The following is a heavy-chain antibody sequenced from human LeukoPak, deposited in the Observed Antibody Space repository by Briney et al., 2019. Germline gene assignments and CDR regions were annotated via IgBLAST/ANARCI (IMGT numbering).Heavy chain of an antibody. V-gene: IGHV4-34*01. CDR2: INHSGST. CDR3: ARAPLILTGYYP. D-gene: IGHD3-9*01. CDR1: GGSFRGYY. J-gene: IGHJ5*02. Sequence: SETLSLTCAVYGGSFRGYYWSWIRQPPGKGLEWIGEINHSGSTNYNPSLKSRVTISVDTSKNQFSLKLSSVTAADTAVYYCARAPLILTGYYPWGQGTLVTVSS.